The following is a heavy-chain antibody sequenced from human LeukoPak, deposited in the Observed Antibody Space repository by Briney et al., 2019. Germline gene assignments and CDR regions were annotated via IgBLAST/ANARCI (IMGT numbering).Heavy chain of an antibody. CDR3: ARVFIVRYYGSGSYPDYFDY. Sequence: SETLSLTCTVSGGSISSYYWSWIRQPPGKGLEWIGYIYYSGSTNYNPSLKSRVTISVDTSKNQFSLKLRSVTAADTAVYYCARVFIVRYYGSGSYPDYFDYWGQGTLVTASS. V-gene: IGHV4-59*12. D-gene: IGHD3-10*01. J-gene: IGHJ4*02. CDR2: IYYSGST. CDR1: GGSISSYY.